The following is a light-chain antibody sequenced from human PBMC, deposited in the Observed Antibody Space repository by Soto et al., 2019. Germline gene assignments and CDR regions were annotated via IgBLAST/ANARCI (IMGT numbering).Light chain of an antibody. CDR1: QGISSD. CDR2: DAS. J-gene: IGKJ4*01. Sequence: DIQMTQSPSSLSASVGDRVTIICRASQGISSDLAWYQQKPGKVPKLLIYDASTLQSGVPSRFSGSGSVTDFTLPSSSRQPEDVATYYSQKYNNIPLTFGGGTKVQIK. V-gene: IGKV1-27*01. CDR3: QKYNNIPLT.